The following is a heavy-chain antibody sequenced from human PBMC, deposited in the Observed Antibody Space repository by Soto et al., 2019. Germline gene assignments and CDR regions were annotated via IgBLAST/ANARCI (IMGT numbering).Heavy chain of an antibody. D-gene: IGHD6-13*01. V-gene: IGHV4-4*07. CDR2: IDTSGNT. CDR1: VDSITTYY. J-gene: IGHJ6*02. Sequence: PSETLSLTCTVSVDSITTYYWSWIRQPAGKGLEWIGRIDTSGNTNYNPSLKSRVTVSVDTSKKQFSLKLTSVTAADTAGYYCARYSNNWFQTEGMDVWGQGTTVTVSS. CDR3: ARYSNNWFQTEGMDV.